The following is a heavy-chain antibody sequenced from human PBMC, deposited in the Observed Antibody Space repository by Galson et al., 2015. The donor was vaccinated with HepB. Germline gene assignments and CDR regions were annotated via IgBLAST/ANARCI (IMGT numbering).Heavy chain of an antibody. J-gene: IGHJ2*01. Sequence: ETLSLTCTVSGGSISNHYWNWIRQTPGKGLEWIGFIYYTGYTNYNPSLNSRVTISVDTSKNQFSLRLTSVTAADTAVYYCAGANVAAPDDWYFDLWGRGTLVTISS. CDR2: IYYTGYT. CDR3: AGANVAAPDDWYFDL. D-gene: IGHD6-25*01. V-gene: IGHV4-59*11. CDR1: GGSISNHY.